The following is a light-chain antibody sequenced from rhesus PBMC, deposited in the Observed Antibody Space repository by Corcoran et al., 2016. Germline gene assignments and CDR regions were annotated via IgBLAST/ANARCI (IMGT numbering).Light chain of an antibody. Sequence: QAALTQPPSVSGSPGQSVTISCTGTSSDIGGYNYVSWYQQHPGKAPKLMIYDVSKRPSGVSDRFSGSKSGNTASLTISGLQAEDGADYYCSSYAGSNTFIFGAGTRLTVL. CDR2: DVS. J-gene: IGLJ1*01. CDR3: SSYAGSNTFI. CDR1: SSDIGGYNY. V-gene: IGLV2-23*01.